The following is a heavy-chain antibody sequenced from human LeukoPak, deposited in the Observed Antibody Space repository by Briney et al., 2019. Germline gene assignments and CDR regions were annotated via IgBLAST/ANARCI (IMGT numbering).Heavy chain of an antibody. V-gene: IGHV3-21*01. J-gene: IGHJ6*03. CDR3: ARDRPGRYSPSMDV. CDR1: GFTFSSYS. CDR2: ISSSSSYI. Sequence: GGPLRLSCTAYGFTFSSYSMNWVRQAPWKGPEWVSSISSSSSYIYYADSVKGRFTISRDNAKNSLYLQMNSLRAEDTAVYYCARDRPGRYSPSMDVWGKGTTVTVSS. D-gene: IGHD5-18*01.